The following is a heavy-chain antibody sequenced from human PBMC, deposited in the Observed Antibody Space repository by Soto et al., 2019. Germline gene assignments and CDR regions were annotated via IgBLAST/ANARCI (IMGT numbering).Heavy chain of an antibody. CDR2: IYYIGST. J-gene: IGHJ5*02. V-gene: IGHV4-31*03. CDR1: GGSISSGGYY. D-gene: IGHD2-15*01. Sequence: QVQLQESGPGLVKPSQTLSLTCTVSGGSISSGGYYWSWIRQHPGKGMEWIGYIYYIGSTDYNPSLKRRGTISGDTSKNQFSLKLRSVTAADTAVYYWARGPVVAAPLRYWFAPCGEGTLVTVSS. CDR3: ARGPVVAAPLRYWFAP.